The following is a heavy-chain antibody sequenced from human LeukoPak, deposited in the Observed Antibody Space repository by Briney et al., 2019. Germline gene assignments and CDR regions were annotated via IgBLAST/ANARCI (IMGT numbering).Heavy chain of an antibody. CDR2: IIPIFGTA. J-gene: IGHJ5*02. D-gene: IGHD5-18*01. Sequence: SVKVSCKASGGTFSSYAISWVRQAPGQGLVWMGRIIPIFGTANYAQKFQGRVTITTDESTSTAYMELSSLRSEDTAVYYCARERGIQLPKGGIDPWGQGTLVTVSS. V-gene: IGHV1-69*05. CDR1: GGTFSSYA. CDR3: ARERGIQLPKGGIDP.